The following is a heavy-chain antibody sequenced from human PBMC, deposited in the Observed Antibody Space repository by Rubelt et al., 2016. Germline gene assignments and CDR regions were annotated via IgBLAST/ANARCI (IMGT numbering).Heavy chain of an antibody. Sequence: QEQLVQSGAEVRKPGASVSISCKPSGHNFIGYHIHWVRQAPGPGLAWMGIITSSGGSTSYAQKFQGRVSLTSDTLELNSLRPEDTAVYFCAARHGTQTYGAFDLWGQGTKVTVSS. CDR3: AARHGTQTYGAFDL. CDR1: GHNFIGYH. D-gene: IGHD6-13*01. CDR2: ITSSGGST. V-gene: IGHV1-46*01. J-gene: IGHJ3*01.